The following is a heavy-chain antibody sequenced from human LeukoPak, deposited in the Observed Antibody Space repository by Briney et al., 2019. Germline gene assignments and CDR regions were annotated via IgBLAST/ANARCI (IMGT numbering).Heavy chain of an antibody. CDR1: GDSTNAYY. CDR2: IYYTGGT. V-gene: IGHV4-59*01. D-gene: IGHD3-10*01. J-gene: IGHJ4*02. Sequence: SETLSLTCTVSGDSTNAYYWGWIRQSPGKGLQYIGYIYYTGGTHYSPSLHSRVTMSIDTSKNQFSLKLHSVTAADTAMYYCARVRDGPRGTHFDFWGQGTLVIVSS. CDR3: ARVRDGPRGTHFDF.